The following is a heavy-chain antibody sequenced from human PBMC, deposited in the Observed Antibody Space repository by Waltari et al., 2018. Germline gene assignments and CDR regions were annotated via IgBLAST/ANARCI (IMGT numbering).Heavy chain of an antibody. CDR3: ARGLRAAAGTPYYYYYGMDV. D-gene: IGHD6-13*01. CDR2: NNQSGST. J-gene: IGHJ6*02. V-gene: IGHV4-34*01. Sequence: QVQLQMWGAGLLRPPETLSLTCVVYGGSFSGYYWSWFRQPPGKGLEWMGENNQSGSTNYNPSLKSRVTISVETSKNQFSLKLSSVTAADTAVYYCARGLRAAAGTPYYYYYGMDVWGQGTTVTVSS. CDR1: GGSFSGYY.